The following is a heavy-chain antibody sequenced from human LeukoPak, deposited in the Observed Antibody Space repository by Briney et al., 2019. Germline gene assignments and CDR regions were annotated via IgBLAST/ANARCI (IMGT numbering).Heavy chain of an antibody. D-gene: IGHD6-13*01. CDR3: ARVHGLTAAAGPRDY. V-gene: IGHV3-66*02. CDR2: IYSGGST. Sequence: GGSLRLSCAASGFTVSSNHMSWVRQAPGKGLEWVSVIYSGGSTYYADSVKGRFTISRDNSKNTLYLQMNSLRAEDTAVYYCARVHGLTAAAGPRDYWGQGTLVTVSS. J-gene: IGHJ4*02. CDR1: GFTVSSNH.